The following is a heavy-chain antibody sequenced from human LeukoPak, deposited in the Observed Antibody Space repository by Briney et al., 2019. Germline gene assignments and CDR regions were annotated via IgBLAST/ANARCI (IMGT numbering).Heavy chain of an antibody. D-gene: IGHD3-10*01. CDR2: ICYSGIT. CDR1: GASINSYY. V-gene: IGHV4-59*08. CDR3: ARQYGVRGVISNYFDP. J-gene: IGHJ5*02. Sequence: PSETLSLTCTVSGASINSYYWSWIRQPPGKGLEWLGYICYSGITNYNPSLKSRVTISVDTSRNQFSLKLSSVTAADTAVYYCARQYGVRGVISNYFDPWGQGTLVTVSS.